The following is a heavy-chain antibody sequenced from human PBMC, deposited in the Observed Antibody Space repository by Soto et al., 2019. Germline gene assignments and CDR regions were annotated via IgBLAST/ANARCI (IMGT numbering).Heavy chain of an antibody. CDR1: GGSISSSNW. J-gene: IGHJ4*02. D-gene: IGHD1-7*01. Sequence: QVQLQESGPGLVKPSGTLSLTCAVSGGSISSSNWWSWVRQPPGKGLEWIGENYHSGSTNYNPSLKSRITISVDQSKNQFSLKPSSVTAADAAVYDSARVANNWNYGLVDGWGQGTLVTVCS. CDR2: NYHSGST. CDR3: ARVANNWNYGLVDG. V-gene: IGHV4-4*02.